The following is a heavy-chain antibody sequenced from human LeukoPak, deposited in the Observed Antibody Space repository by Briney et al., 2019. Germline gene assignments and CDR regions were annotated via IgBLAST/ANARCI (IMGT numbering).Heavy chain of an antibody. CDR3: AKDRGYSGYDSLWFDP. CDR2: ISWNSGSI. CDR1: GFTFDDYA. J-gene: IGHJ5*02. Sequence: GGSLRLSCAASGFTFDDYAMHWVRQAPGKGLEWVSGISWNSGSIGYADSVKGRFTISRNNAKNSLYLQMNSLRAEDTALYYCAKDRGYSGYDSLWFDPWGQETLVTVSS. D-gene: IGHD5-12*01. V-gene: IGHV3-9*01.